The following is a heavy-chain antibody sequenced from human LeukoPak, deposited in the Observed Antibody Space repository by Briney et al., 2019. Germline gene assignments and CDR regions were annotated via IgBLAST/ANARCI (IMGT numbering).Heavy chain of an antibody. Sequence: GGSLRLSCAASGFTFSNHGMHWVRQAPGKGLEWVAVIWYDGTNKYYADSVKGRFTISRDNSKNTLYLQMNSLRAEDTAVYYCARAGYSSSRAPLDYWGQGTLVTVSS. CDR2: IWYDGTNK. CDR3: ARAGYSSSRAPLDY. CDR1: GFTFSNHG. D-gene: IGHD6-13*01. V-gene: IGHV3-30*19. J-gene: IGHJ4*02.